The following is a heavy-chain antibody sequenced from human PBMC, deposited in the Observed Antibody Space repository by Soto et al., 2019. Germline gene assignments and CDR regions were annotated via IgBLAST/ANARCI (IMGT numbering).Heavy chain of an antibody. CDR1: GYTFTSYG. CDR2: ISAYNGNT. D-gene: IGHD1-26*01. V-gene: IGHV1-18*04. Sequence: ASVKVSCKASGYTFTSYGISWVRQAPGQGLEWMGWISAYNGNTNYAQKLQGRVTMTTDTSTSTAYMELRSLRPDDTAVYYCARESSGSSPDHFDYWGQGTLVTVSS. CDR3: ARESSGSSPDHFDY. J-gene: IGHJ4*02.